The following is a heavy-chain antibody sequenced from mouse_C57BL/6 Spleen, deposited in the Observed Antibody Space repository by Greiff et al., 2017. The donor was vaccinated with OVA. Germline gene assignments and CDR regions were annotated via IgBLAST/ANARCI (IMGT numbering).Heavy chain of an antibody. CDR1: GYTFTDYY. V-gene: IGHV1-26*01. J-gene: IGHJ4*01. CDR3: ARRKATTVVAYYYAMDY. CDR2: INPNNGGT. D-gene: IGHD1-1*01. Sequence: EVQLQQSGPELVKPGASVKISCKASGYTFTDYYMNWVKQSHGKSLEWIGDINPNNGGTSYNQKFKGKATLTVDKSSSTAYMELRSLTSEDSAVYYCARRKATTVVAYYYAMDYWGQGTSVTVSS.